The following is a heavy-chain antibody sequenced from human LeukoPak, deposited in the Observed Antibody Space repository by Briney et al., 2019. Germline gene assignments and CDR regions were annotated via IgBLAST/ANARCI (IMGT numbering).Heavy chain of an antibody. CDR3: ARDRRITMVRDHAFDI. J-gene: IGHJ3*02. V-gene: IGHV3-30-3*01. CDR2: ISYDGSNK. Sequence: GGSLRLSCAASGFTFSSYAMHWVRQAPGKGLEWVAVISYDGSNKYYADSVKGRFTISRDNSKNTLYLQMNSLRAEDTAVYYCARDRRITMVRDHAFDIWGQGTMVTVSS. CDR1: GFTFSSYA. D-gene: IGHD3-10*01.